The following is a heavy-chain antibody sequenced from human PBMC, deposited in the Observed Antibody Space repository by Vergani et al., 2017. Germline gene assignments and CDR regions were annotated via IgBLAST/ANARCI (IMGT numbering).Heavy chain of an antibody. D-gene: IGHD4-17*01. J-gene: IGHJ4*02. Sequence: QVQLVETGGGVVQPGGSLRLYCATSGFSFNTYGAHWVRQAPGKGLELVAFIGYDGRIKYNVDSVKGRFTISRDTSKKTLSLQMRSLRADDTAVYYCAKEGRENRDYGYFDYWGQGTLVTVSS. CDR1: GFSFNTYG. CDR2: IGYDGRIK. V-gene: IGHV3-30*02. CDR3: AKEGRENRDYGYFDY.